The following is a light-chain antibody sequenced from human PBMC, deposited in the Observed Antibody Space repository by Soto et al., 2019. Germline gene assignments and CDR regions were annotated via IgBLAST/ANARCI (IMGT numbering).Light chain of an antibody. V-gene: IGLV2-23*01. J-gene: IGLJ1*01. Sequence: QSVLTQPASVSGSPGRPITISCTGTSSDVGGYNLVSWYQQHPGKAPKLIIYHGSKRPSGVSVRFSGSKSGNTASLAISGLQAEDEADYYCCSYASSRPNYVFGPGTKLTVL. CDR1: SSDVGGYNL. CDR3: CSYASSRPNYV. CDR2: HGS.